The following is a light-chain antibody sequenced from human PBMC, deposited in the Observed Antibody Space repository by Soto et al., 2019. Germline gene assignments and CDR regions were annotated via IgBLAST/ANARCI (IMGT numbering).Light chain of an antibody. Sequence: EIVLTQSPGTLSLSPGERATLSCRASQSVSSSYLAWYQQKPGQAPRLLIYGASSRATGLPDRFSGSGTGTDFALTISRLEPEDFAVDYCQQYGSSPLTFGGGTKVEIK. CDR1: QSVSSSY. CDR3: QQYGSSPLT. J-gene: IGKJ4*01. CDR2: GAS. V-gene: IGKV3-20*01.